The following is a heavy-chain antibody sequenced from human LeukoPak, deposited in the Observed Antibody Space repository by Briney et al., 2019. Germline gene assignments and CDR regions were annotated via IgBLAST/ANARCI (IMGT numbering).Heavy chain of an antibody. CDR1: AFTIYGIC. J-gene: IGHJ5*02. Sequence: SETLSFTCSVSAFTIYGICWMRQRQPPGKGLEWIGYIHYSGTTNYNPSLKSRVTISVDTSKRQISLKASSVTAAHGDVYYCARYSSTLFEFDPWGQGTLVTVSS. V-gene: IGHV4-59*08. D-gene: IGHD6-13*01. CDR2: IHYSGTT. CDR3: ARYSSTLFEFDP.